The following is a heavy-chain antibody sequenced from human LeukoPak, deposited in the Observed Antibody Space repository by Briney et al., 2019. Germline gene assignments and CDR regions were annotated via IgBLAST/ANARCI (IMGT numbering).Heavy chain of an antibody. J-gene: IGHJ4*02. CDR1: GYTLTELS. CDR2: FDPEDGET. D-gene: IGHD3-22*01. CDR3: ATLELDSSGYTFDY. Sequence: ASVKVSCKVSGYTLTELSMHWVRQAPGKGLEWMGGFDPEDGETIYAQKSQGRVTMTEDTSTDTAYMELSSLRSEDTAVYYCATLELDSSGYTFDYWGQGTLVTVSS. V-gene: IGHV1-24*01.